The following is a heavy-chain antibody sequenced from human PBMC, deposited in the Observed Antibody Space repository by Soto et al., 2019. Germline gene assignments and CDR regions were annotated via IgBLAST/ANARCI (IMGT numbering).Heavy chain of an antibody. V-gene: IGHV3-30*18. D-gene: IGHD1-1*01. J-gene: IGHJ4*02. CDR3: AKSVYNWNDGFFDY. CDR1: GFTLSSYG. CDR2: ISYDEINK. Sequence: QVQLVESGGGVVQPGRSLRLSCAASGFTLSSYGMHWVRQAPGKGLEWVAIISYDEINKYYADSVKGRFTISRDNSKNTLYLQMNSLRAEDTAVYYCAKSVYNWNDGFFDYWGQGTLVTVSS.